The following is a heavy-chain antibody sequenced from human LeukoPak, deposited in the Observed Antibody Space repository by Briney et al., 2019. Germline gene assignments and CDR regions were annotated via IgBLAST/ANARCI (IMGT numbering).Heavy chain of an antibody. CDR2: ISGSGGST. Sequence: PGGSLRLSCAASGFTFSSNAMNWVRQAPGKGLEWVSAISGSGGSTYYADSAKGRFTISRDNSKNTLYLQMNSLGAEDTAVYYCAKRIFGGFDYWGQGTLVTVSS. V-gene: IGHV3-23*01. J-gene: IGHJ4*02. D-gene: IGHD3-3*01. CDR1: GFTFSSNA. CDR3: AKRIFGGFDY.